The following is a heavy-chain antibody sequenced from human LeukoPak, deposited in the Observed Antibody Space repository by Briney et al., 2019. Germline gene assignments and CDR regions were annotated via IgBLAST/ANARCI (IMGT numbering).Heavy chain of an antibody. Sequence: SETLSLTCTVSGGSVSNSGYYWSWIRQHPGKGLEWIGYIYYSGSTYYNPSLKSRVTISVDTSKNRFSLKLSSVTAADTAVYYCARVGSSGPTLDYWGQGTLVTVSS. D-gene: IGHD3-22*01. CDR1: GGSVSNSGYY. CDR3: ARVGSSGPTLDY. J-gene: IGHJ4*02. CDR2: IYYSGST. V-gene: IGHV4-31*03.